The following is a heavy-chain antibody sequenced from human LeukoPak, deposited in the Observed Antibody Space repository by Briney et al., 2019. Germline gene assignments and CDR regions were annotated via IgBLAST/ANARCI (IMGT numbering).Heavy chain of an antibody. CDR2: IRSSSTYI. CDR3: ARWVVSNSCYDY. Sequence: PGGSLRLSCAASGFTFSTYSMTWVRQAPGKGLEWVSSIRSSSTYIYYADSLKGRFTISRDNAKNSLYLQMNGLRAEDTAVYYCARWVVSNSCYDYWGQGTLVTVSS. J-gene: IGHJ4*02. CDR1: GFTFSTYS. V-gene: IGHV3-21*01. D-gene: IGHD6-13*01.